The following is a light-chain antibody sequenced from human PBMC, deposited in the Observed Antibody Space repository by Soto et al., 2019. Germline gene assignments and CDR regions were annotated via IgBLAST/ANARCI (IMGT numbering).Light chain of an antibody. CDR3: QQYNSSPT. J-gene: IGKJ4*01. CDR2: DAS. Sequence: DIQMSQSPSTLSGSVGDRVTITCRASQTISSWLAWYQQKPGKAPKLLIYDASSLESGVPSRFSGSGSGTEFTLTISSLQPDDFATYYCQQYNSSPTFGGGTTGDIK. V-gene: IGKV1-5*01. CDR1: QTISSW.